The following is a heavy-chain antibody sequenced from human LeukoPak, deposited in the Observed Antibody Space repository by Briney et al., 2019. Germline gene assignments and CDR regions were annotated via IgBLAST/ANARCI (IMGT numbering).Heavy chain of an antibody. J-gene: IGHJ5*02. CDR1: GGSISSYY. V-gene: IGHV4-59*01. D-gene: IGHD2-2*01. CDR3: ARTVVVPAAMDDIVATVDWFDP. CDR2: IYYSGST. Sequence: SGTLSLTCTVSGGSISSYYWSWIRQPPGKGREWIGHIYYSGSTNYNPSLKSRVTISVDTSKNQFSLKLSSVTAADTAVYYCARTVVVPAAMDDIVATVDWFDPWGQGTPVTVSS.